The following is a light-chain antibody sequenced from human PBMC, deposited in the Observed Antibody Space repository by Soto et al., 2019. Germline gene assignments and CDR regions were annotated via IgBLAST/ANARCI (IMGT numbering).Light chain of an antibody. CDR2: GAS. CDR3: QQYYSYPLT. J-gene: IGKJ4*01. V-gene: IGKV3-20*01. CDR1: QSVRSSY. Sequence: EIVLTQSPGTLSLSPGERATLSCSASQSVRSSYVAWYQQKPGQGPRLLIYGASSGATGIPDRFSGSGSGTDFTLTISCLQSEDFATYYCQQYYSYPLTCGGGTKVDIK.